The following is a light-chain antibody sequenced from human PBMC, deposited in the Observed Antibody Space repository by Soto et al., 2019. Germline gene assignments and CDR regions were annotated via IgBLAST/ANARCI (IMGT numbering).Light chain of an antibody. CDR2: AAS. CDR1: QSINIY. V-gene: IGKV1-39*01. CDR3: QQADRIPHS. Sequence: DIQMTQSPPSLSASVGDRVTITCRASQSINIYLNWYQQKPGKAPKRVIYAASSLQSGVPSRFSGSGSGTDFSLTISSLQPEDFATYYWQQADRIPHSFGQGTKVEIK. J-gene: IGKJ2*03.